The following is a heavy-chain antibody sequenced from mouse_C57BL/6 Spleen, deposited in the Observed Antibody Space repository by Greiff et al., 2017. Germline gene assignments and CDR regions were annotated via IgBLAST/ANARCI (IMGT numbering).Heavy chain of an antibody. CDR2: IYPSDSET. Sequence: QVQLQQPGAELVRPGSSVKLSCKASGYTFTSYWMDWVKQRPGQGLEWIGNIYPSDSETHYNQKFKDKATLTVDKSSSTAYMQLSSLTSEYSAVYYCARWNYYGSRGYFDYWGQGTTLTVSS. J-gene: IGHJ2*01. V-gene: IGHV1-61*01. CDR3: ARWNYYGSRGYFDY. D-gene: IGHD1-1*01. CDR1: GYTFTSYW.